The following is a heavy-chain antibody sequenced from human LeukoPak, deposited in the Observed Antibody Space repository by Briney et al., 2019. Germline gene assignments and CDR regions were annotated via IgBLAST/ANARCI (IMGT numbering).Heavy chain of an antibody. V-gene: IGHV3-30*18. CDR3: AKDNRITIFGVVTLQDAFDI. CDR1: GFTFSSYG. D-gene: IGHD3-3*01. Sequence: GGSLRLSCAASGFTFSSYGMHWVRQAPGKGLEWVAVISYDGSNKYYADSVKGRFTISRDNSKNTLYLQMNSLRAEDTAVYYCAKDNRITIFGVVTLQDAFDIWGQGTMVTVSS. CDR2: ISYDGSNK. J-gene: IGHJ3*02.